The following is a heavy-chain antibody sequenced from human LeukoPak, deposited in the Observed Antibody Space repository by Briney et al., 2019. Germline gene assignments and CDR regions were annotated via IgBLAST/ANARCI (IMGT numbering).Heavy chain of an antibody. CDR3: VRGSLASGVVVYYYYYLDV. CDR1: GFNYSSYT. J-gene: IGHJ6*03. D-gene: IGHD3-3*01. CDR2: ISASRGIT. V-gene: IGHV3-48*01. Sequence: GGSLRLSCAASGFNYSSYTMNWVRQAPGTGLEWLSYISASRGITYYADSVKGRFTISRDNAKNSLYLQMNSLRAEDTAVYYCVRGSLASGVVVYYYYYLDVWGKGTTVTVSS.